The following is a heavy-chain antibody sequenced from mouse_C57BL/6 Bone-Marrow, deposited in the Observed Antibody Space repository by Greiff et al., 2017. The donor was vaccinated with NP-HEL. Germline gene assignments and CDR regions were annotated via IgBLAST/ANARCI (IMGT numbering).Heavy chain of an antibody. CDR3: TTIPTGAY. CDR1: GFNIKDDY. V-gene: IGHV14-4*01. J-gene: IGHJ3*01. Sequence: SGAELVRPGASVKLSCTASGFNIKDDYMHWVKQRPEQGLEWIGWIDPENGDTEYASKFQGKATITADTSSNTAYLQLSSLTSEDTAVYYCTTIPTGAYWGQGTLVTVSA. CDR2: IDPENGDT. D-gene: IGHD1-1*01.